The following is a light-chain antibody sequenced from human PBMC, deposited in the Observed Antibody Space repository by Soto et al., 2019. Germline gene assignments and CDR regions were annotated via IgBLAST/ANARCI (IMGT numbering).Light chain of an antibody. V-gene: IGKV1-17*01. J-gene: IGKJ5*01. Sequence: DIQMTQSPSSLSASVGDTVTITCRASQDIRNDLGWYQQKPGKAPQRMIFGASNLHSGVPSRFSGSGSGTEFTLTISSVQPEDFATYFCLQHGGYPRTFGQGTRLEIK. CDR1: QDIRND. CDR3: LQHGGYPRT. CDR2: GAS.